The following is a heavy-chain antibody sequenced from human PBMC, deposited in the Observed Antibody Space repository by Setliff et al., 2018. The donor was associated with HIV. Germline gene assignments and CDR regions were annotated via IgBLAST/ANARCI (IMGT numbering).Heavy chain of an antibody. CDR1: GYAFTDYS. J-gene: IGHJ4*02. CDR3: ARGVKGIATTGKYYFDY. V-gene: IGHV1-2*06. CDR2: INPDSRGT. D-gene: IGHD6-13*01. Sequence: VKVSCKTSGYAFTDYSIHWVRQAPGQGLEWVGRINPDSRGTNYAQTFQGRVTMTRDTSVSTAYMELSRLKSDDTAVFYCARGVKGIATTGKYYFDYWGQGTLVTV.